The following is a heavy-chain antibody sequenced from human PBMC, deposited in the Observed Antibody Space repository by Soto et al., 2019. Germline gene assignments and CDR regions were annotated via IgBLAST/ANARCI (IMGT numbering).Heavy chain of an antibody. Sequence: GPTLGKPTQTVALTCTFAVFSLSTNRVGVGWVRQPPGKALEWLALIYSKDDKRFSTSLKSRLAITKDTSKNQVVLTMTNMDPVDTATYYCTHMRGSGLSGMDGWGHGTKVTVSS. J-gene: IGHJ6*02. V-gene: IGHV2-5*01. CDR3: THMRGSGLSGMDG. CDR1: VFSLSTNRVG. D-gene: IGHD3-10*01. CDR2: IYSKDDK.